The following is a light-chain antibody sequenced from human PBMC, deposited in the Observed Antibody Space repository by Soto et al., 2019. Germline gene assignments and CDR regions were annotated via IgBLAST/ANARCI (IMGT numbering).Light chain of an antibody. CDR1: QSLVYRDGNTY. Sequence: DAVLTQSPVSLPVTLGQPASISCRSSQSLVYRDGNTYLNWYHQRPGQSPRRLIYDVSNRDSGVPDRFSGSGSGTDFTLEISRVEAEDVGVFYCMQGRHPWTFGHGTKVE. V-gene: IGKV2-30*01. CDR2: DVS. CDR3: MQGRHPWT. J-gene: IGKJ1*01.